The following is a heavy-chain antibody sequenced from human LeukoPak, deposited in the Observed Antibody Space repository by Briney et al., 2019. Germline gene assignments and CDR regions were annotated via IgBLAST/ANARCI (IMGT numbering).Heavy chain of an antibody. V-gene: IGHV4-39*01. D-gene: IGHD6-19*01. J-gene: IGHJ5*02. CDR1: GGSISSSSYY. CDR3: ARHRSKAVAGTAGWFDP. CDR2: IYYSGST. Sequence: SETLSLTCTVSGGSISSSSYYWGWIRQPPGKGLEWIGSIYYSGSTYYNPSLKGRVTISVDTSKNQFSLKLSSVTAADTAVYYCARHRSKAVAGTAGWFDPWGQGTLVTVSS.